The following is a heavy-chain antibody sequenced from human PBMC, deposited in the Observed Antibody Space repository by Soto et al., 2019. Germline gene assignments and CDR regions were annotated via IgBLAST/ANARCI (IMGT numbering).Heavy chain of an antibody. Sequence: PGGSLRLSCAASGFTFSSYAMHWVRQAPGKGLEWVAVISYDGSNKYYADSVKGRFTISRDNSKNTLYLQMNSLRAEDTAVYYCARDDEYYDYVWGSYRPEVYYYYYGMDVWGQGTTVTVSS. J-gene: IGHJ6*02. CDR3: ARDDEYYDYVWGSYRPEVYYYYYGMDV. D-gene: IGHD3-16*02. V-gene: IGHV3-30-3*01. CDR2: ISYDGSNK. CDR1: GFTFSSYA.